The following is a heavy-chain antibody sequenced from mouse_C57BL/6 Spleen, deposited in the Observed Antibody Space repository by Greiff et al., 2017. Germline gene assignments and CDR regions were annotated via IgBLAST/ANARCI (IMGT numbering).Heavy chain of an antibody. CDR2: IHPNSGST. CDR1: GYTFTSYW. D-gene: IGHD2-5*01. J-gene: IGHJ1*03. CDR3: ARSSIYSNYVDWYFDV. Sequence: VQLQQSGAELVKPGASVKLSCKASGYTFTSYWMHWVKQRPGQGLEWIGMIHPNSGSTNYNEKFKSKATLTVDKSSSTAYMQLSSLTSEDSAVYYCARSSIYSNYVDWYFDVWGTGTTVTVSS. V-gene: IGHV1-64*01.